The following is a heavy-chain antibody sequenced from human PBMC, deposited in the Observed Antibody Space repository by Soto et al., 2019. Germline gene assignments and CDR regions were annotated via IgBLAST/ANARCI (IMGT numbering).Heavy chain of an antibody. CDR3: AKAAAGTDFDY. D-gene: IGHD6-13*01. Sequence: GGSLRLSCAASGFTFSSYGMHWVRQAPGKGLEWVAVISYDGSNKYYADSVKGRFTISRDNSKNTLYLQMNSLRAEDTAVYYCAKAAAGTDFDYWGQGTLVTVSS. J-gene: IGHJ4*02. V-gene: IGHV3-30*18. CDR1: GFTFSSYG. CDR2: ISYDGSNK.